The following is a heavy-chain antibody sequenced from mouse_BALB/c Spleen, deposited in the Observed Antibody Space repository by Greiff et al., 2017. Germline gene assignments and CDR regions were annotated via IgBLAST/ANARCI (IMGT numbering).Heavy chain of an antibody. CDR2: IYPGNSDT. V-gene: IGHV1-5*01. J-gene: IGHJ2*01. Sequence: VQLKQSGTVLARPGASVKMSCKASGYSFTSYWMHWVKQRPGQGLEWIGAIYPGNSDTSYNQKFKGKAKLTAVTSASTAYMELSSLTNEDSAVYYCTRNRVTTVGFDYWGQGTTLTVSS. D-gene: IGHD1-1*01. CDR3: TRNRVTTVGFDY. CDR1: GYSFTSYW.